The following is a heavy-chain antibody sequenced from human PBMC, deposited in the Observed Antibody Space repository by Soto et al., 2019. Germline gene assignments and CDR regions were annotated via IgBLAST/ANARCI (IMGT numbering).Heavy chain of an antibody. Sequence: GGSLRLSCAASGFPFTRYTMTWVRQAPGKGLEWVSSIIGGGDNTYYADSVRGRFTISRDISKNTLCLQMNSLRVEDTAVYYCAKGGIALTGLDFWGQGTLVTVSS. V-gene: IGHV3-23*01. CDR3: AKGGIALTGLDF. J-gene: IGHJ4*02. CDR1: GFPFTRYT. D-gene: IGHD6-13*01. CDR2: IIGGGDNT.